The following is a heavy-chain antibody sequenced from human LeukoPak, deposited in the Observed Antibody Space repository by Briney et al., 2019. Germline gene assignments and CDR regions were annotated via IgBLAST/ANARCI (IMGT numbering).Heavy chain of an antibody. CDR2: INHSGST. CDR1: GGSFSGYY. Sequence: PSETLSLTCAVYGGSFSGYYWSWIRQPPGKGLEWIGEINHSGSTNYNPSLKSRVTTSVDTSKNQFSLKLSSVTAADTAVYYCARLITIFGVVAWYFDLWGRGTLVTVSS. J-gene: IGHJ2*01. V-gene: IGHV4-34*01. D-gene: IGHD3-3*01. CDR3: ARLITIFGVVAWYFDL.